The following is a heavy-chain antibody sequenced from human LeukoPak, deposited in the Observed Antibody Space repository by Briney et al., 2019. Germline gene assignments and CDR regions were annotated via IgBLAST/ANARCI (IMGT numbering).Heavy chain of an antibody. CDR1: GGTFSSYA. Sequence: SVKVSCKASGGTFSSYAISWVRQAPGQGLEWMGGIIPSFGTVNCAQKVQGRVTITADESTSTAYMELSSLRSEDTAVYYCARGREVRYYYYYGMDVWGQGTTVTVSS. CDR3: ARGREVRYYYYYGMDV. D-gene: IGHD3-10*01. CDR2: IIPSFGTV. V-gene: IGHV1-69*13. J-gene: IGHJ6*02.